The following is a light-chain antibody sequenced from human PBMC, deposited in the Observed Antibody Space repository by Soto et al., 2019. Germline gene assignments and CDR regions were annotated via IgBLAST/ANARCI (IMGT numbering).Light chain of an antibody. CDR1: QSVSSN. Sequence: EIVMTQSPATLSVSPGERATLSCRASQSVSSNLAWYQQKPGQAPRLLIYGASTRATGNPARFSGSGSGTDFTLTISSLQSEDFAVYYCQQYNNWPYTFGQGTKLEIK. V-gene: IGKV3-15*01. J-gene: IGKJ2*01. CDR2: GAS. CDR3: QQYNNWPYT.